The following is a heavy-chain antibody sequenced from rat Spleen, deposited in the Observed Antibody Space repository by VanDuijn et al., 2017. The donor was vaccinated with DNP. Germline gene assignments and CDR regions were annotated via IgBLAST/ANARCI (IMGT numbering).Heavy chain of an antibody. V-gene: IGHV5S11*01. D-gene: IGHD1-12*01. Sequence: EVQLVESGGGLVQPGRSMKLSCAASGFTFSDYYMAWVRQAPKKGLEWVATISTSGSRAYYPDSVKGRFTISRDNATSTLYLQMNSLRSEETATYYCTRHRTIMPYYYAMDAWGQGVMVTVSS. CDR2: ISTSGSRA. J-gene: IGHJ2*01. CDR1: GFTFSDYY. CDR3: TRHRTIMPYYYAMDA.